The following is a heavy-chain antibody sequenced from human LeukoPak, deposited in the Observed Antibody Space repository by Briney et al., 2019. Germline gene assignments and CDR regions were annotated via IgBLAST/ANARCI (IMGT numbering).Heavy chain of an antibody. V-gene: IGHV3-7*01. CDR2: IKQDGSEK. D-gene: IGHD4-17*01. CDR3: ARAPGEGWFDP. CDR1: GFTFSSYW. J-gene: IGHJ5*02. Sequence: GGSLRLSCAASGFTFSSYWMSWVRQAPGKGLEWVASIKQDGSEKYYVDSVKGRFTISRDKAKNSLYLQMNSLRAEDTALYYCARAPGEGWFDPWGQGTLVTVSS.